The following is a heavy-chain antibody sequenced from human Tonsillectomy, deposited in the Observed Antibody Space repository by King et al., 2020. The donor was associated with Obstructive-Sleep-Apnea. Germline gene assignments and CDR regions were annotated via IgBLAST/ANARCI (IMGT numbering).Heavy chain of an antibody. CDR2: INHSGST. J-gene: IGHJ5*02. V-gene: IGHV4-34*01. CDR1: GGSFSDYY. CDR3: ARGSGAAAVNWFDH. Sequence: VQLQQWGAGLLKPSETLSLTCAVFGGSFSDYYWSWIRQPPGTGLEWIGEINHSGSTNYNPSLKSRVTISVDTSKNQFSLELNSVTAADTAVYYCARGSGAAAVNWFDHWGQGTLVTVSS. D-gene: IGHD6-13*01.